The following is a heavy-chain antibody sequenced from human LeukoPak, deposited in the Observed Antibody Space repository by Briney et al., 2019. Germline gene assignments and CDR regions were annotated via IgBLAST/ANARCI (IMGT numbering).Heavy chain of an antibody. CDR2: INPNSGGT. J-gene: IGHJ4*02. Sequence: ASEKVSCKASGYTFIGHYMHWVRQAPGQGLEWMGWINPNSGGTKYAQKFQGRVTMTRDTSITTAYMELSRLRSDDTALYYCARDRREVYKYGSGTFKFGENFFDSWGQGTLVTVSS. CDR1: GYTFIGHY. V-gene: IGHV1-2*02. D-gene: IGHD3-10*01. CDR3: ARDRREVYKYGSGTFKFGENFFDS.